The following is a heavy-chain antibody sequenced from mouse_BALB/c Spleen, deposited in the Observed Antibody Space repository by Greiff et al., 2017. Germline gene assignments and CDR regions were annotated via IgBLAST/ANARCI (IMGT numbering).Heavy chain of an antibody. CDR3: ARCPTWDYGAMDY. Sequence: EVQLQESGGGLVQPGGSRKLSCAASGFTFSSFGMHWVRQAPEKGLEWVAYISSGSSTIYYADTVKGRFTISRDNPKNTLFLQMTSLRSEDTAMYYCARCPTWDYGAMDYWGQGTSVTVSS. CDR1: GFTFSSFG. D-gene: IGHD1-1*01. J-gene: IGHJ4*01. V-gene: IGHV5-17*02. CDR2: ISSGSSTI.